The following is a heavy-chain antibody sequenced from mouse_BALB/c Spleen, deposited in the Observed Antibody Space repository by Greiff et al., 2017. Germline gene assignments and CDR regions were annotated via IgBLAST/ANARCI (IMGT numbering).Heavy chain of an antibody. D-gene: IGHD2-4*01. V-gene: IGHV5-4*02. CDR1: GFTFSDYY. CDR3: ARDRGYDYVGFAY. J-gene: IGHJ3*01. CDR2: ISDGGSYT. Sequence: DVQLVESGGGLVKPGGSLKLSCAASGFTFSDYYMYWVRQTPEKRLEWVATISDGGSYTYYPDRVKGRFTISRDNAKNNLYLQMSSLKSEDTAMYYCARDRGYDYVGFAYWGQGTLVTVSA.